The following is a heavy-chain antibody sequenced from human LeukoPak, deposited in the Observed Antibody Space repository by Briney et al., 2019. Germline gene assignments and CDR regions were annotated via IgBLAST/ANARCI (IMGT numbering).Heavy chain of an antibody. J-gene: IGHJ4*02. D-gene: IGHD1-26*01. V-gene: IGHV3-30*18. Sequence: GGSLRLPCAASGFTFSSYGMHWVRQAPGKGLEWVAVISYDGSNKYYADSVKGRFTISRDNSKNTLYLQMNSLRAEDTAVYYCAKDSGSYYTWNYFDYWGQGTLVTVSS. CDR1: GFTFSSYG. CDR3: AKDSGSYYTWNYFDY. CDR2: ISYDGSNK.